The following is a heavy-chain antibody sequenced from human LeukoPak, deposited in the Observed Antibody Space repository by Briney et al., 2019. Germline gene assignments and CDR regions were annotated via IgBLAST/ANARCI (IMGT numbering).Heavy chain of an antibody. CDR2: FDPEDGET. J-gene: IGHJ4*02. CDR3: ASADIGDFDY. D-gene: IGHD5-12*01. V-gene: IGHV1-8*02. Sequence: AASVKVSCKASGYTFTSYGISWVRQAPGQGLEWMGGFDPEDGETIYAQKFQGRVTMTRNTSISTAYMELSSLRSEDTAVYYCASADIGDFDYWGQGTLVTVSS. CDR1: GYTFTSYG.